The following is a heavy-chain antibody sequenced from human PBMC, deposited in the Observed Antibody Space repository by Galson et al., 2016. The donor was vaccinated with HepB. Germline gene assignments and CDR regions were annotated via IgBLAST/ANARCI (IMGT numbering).Heavy chain of an antibody. J-gene: IGHJ6*02. CDR2: ISSSTSTI. CDR1: GITFSSYN. CDR3: ASGNHYYYGMDV. V-gene: IGHV3-48*01. Sequence: SLRLSCAASGITFSSYNMNWVRQAPGKGLEWVSYISSSTSTIYYADSVKGRFTISRDNAKNTLYLQMNSLRAEDTAVYYCASGNHYYYGMDVWGQGTTVTVSS.